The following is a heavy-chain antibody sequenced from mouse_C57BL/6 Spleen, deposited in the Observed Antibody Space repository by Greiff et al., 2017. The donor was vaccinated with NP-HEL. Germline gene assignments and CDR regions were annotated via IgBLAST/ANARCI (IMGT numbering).Heavy chain of an antibody. J-gene: IGHJ4*01. CDR1: GYAFSSSW. Sequence: VQLQQSGPELVKPGASVKISCKASGYAFSSSWMNWVKQRPGQGLEWIGRIYPGDGYTNYNGKFKGKATLTADKSSSTAYMQLSSLTSEDSAVYFCASGGRDGDAMGGWGTGATVTVSS. D-gene: IGHD1-1*01. CDR2: IYPGDGYT. V-gene: IGHV1-82*01. CDR3: ASGGRDGDAMGG.